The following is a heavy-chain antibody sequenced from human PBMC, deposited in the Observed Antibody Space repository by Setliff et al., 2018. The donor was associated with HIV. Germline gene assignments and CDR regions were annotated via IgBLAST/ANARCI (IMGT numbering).Heavy chain of an antibody. CDR2: ITWNGHTT. J-gene: IGHJ4*02. D-gene: IGHD3-16*01. CDR1: GFTFDDYV. V-gene: IGHV3-20*04. Sequence: GGSLRLSCAASGFTFDDYVMSWVRQVPGKGLEWVSGITWNGHTTDYADSVKGRFTISRDNRNKFLYLQMNSLSAEDTALYYCVKNLYTEMWGEIFDSWGRGTLVTVSS. CDR3: VKNLYTEMWGEIFDS.